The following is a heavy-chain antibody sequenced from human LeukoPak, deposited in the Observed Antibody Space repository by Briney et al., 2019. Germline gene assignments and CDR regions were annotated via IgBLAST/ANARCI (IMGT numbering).Heavy chain of an antibody. D-gene: IGHD5-18*01. Sequence: AASVKVSCKASGGTFSSYAISWVRQAPGQGLEWMGRIIPILGIANYAQKFQGRVTITADKSTSTAYMELSSLRSEDTAVYYCAREDMWGRRGYSYGYDFYYFDYWGQGTLVTVSS. CDR3: AREDMWGRRGYSYGYDFYYFDY. CDR2: IIPILGIA. J-gene: IGHJ4*02. V-gene: IGHV1-69*04. CDR1: GGTFSSYA.